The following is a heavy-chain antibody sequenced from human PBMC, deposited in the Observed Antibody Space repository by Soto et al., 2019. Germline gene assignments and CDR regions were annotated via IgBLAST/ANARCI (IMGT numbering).Heavy chain of an antibody. D-gene: IGHD2-2*01. J-gene: IGHJ6*02. V-gene: IGHV4-34*01. CDR3: ARLHGYCISSSCHGHYAMDV. Sequence: PSETLSLTCAVYGGSFSGYYWSWIRQPPGKGLKWIGEINHSGSTNYNPSLKSRVTISVDTSKNQFSLKLSSVTAADTAVYYCARLHGYCISSSCHGHYAMDVWGQGTTVTVS. CDR1: GGSFSGYY. CDR2: INHSGST.